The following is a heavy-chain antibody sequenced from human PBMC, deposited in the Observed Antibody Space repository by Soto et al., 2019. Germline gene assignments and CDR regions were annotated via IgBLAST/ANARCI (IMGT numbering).Heavy chain of an antibody. CDR3: ASRYLEYCTSATCSAPYDY. V-gene: IGHV3-7*05. D-gene: IGHD2-2*01. J-gene: IGHJ4*02. CDR1: GFTFSKFW. Sequence: GGSLRLSCVASGFTFSKFWMSWVRQAPGKGLEWVATIKQDGSEKYYVDSVKGRFTISRDNAKNSLFLQMNYLRAEDTAVYYCASRYLEYCTSATCSAPYDYWGQGTLVTVSS. CDR2: IKQDGSEK.